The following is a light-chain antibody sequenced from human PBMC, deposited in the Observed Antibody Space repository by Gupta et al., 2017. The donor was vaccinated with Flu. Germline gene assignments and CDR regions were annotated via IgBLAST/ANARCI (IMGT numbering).Light chain of an antibody. CDR3: MQYLSISPFT. V-gene: IGKV2-28*01. CDR2: LGS. Sequence: DIVMTQSPLSLPVTPGEPASISCRSSQCLLHSNGYNYLDWYLQKPGQSPQLLIYLGSTRASGVPDRFSGSGSGTDFTLNISSVEAEDVGVYYCMQYLSISPFTFGGGTKVEIK. J-gene: IGKJ4*01. CDR1: QCLLHSNGYNY.